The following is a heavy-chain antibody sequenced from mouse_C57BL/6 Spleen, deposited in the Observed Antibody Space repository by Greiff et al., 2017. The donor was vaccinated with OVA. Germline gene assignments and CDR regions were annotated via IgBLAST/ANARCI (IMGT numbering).Heavy chain of an antibody. Sequence: QVQLKQPGAELVRPGSSVKLSCKASGYTFTSYWMHWVKQRPIQGLEWIGNIDPSDSETHYNQKFKDKATLTVDKSSSTAYMQLSSLTSEDSAVYYCARRQDYSNYEGFAYWGQGTLVTVSA. J-gene: IGHJ3*01. CDR2: IDPSDSET. CDR1: GYTFTSYW. V-gene: IGHV1-52*01. D-gene: IGHD2-5*01. CDR3: ARRQDYSNYEGFAY.